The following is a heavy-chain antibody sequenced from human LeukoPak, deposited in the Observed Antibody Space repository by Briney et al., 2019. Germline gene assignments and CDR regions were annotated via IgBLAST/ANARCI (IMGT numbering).Heavy chain of an antibody. D-gene: IGHD2-15*01. CDR2: IYPGDSDT. Sequence: GESLKISCKGSGYRFTSYWIGWVRQMPGKGLEWMGIIYPGDSDTRYSPSFRGQVTISADKSISTAYLQWSSLKASDTAMYYCARHSAYCSGGSCYSDYWGQGTLVTVSS. CDR1: GYRFTSYW. CDR3: ARHSAYCSGGSCYSDY. J-gene: IGHJ4*02. V-gene: IGHV5-51*01.